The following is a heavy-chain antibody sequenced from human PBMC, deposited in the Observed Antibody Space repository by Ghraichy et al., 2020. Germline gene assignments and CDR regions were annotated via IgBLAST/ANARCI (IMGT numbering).Heavy chain of an antibody. D-gene: IGHD5-18*01. CDR1: GFNFSSYG. J-gene: IGHJ4*02. V-gene: IGHV3-30*03. CDR3: ARDRVGYSYDYGGPDY. Sequence: GGSLRLSCLASGFNFSSYGMHWVRQAPGKGLEWVAVISNDGSKTYYTDSVKGRFTISGDNSKNTLYLRMSSLRAEDTAVYYCARDRVGYSYDYGGPDYWGQGTLVTVSS. CDR2: ISNDGSKT.